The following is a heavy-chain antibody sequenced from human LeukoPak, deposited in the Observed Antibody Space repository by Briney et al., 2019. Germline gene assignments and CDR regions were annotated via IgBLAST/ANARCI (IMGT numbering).Heavy chain of an antibody. CDR2: INHSGST. CDR1: GGSFSGYY. D-gene: IGHD6-19*01. J-gene: IGHJ4*02. Sequence: SETLSLTCAVYGGSFSGYYWSWIRQPPGKGLEWIGEINHSGSTNYNPSLKSRVTISVDTSKNQFSLKLSSVTAADTAVYYCARGWSGSSGWHFDYWGQGTLVTVSS. CDR3: ARGWSGSSGWHFDY. V-gene: IGHV4-34*01.